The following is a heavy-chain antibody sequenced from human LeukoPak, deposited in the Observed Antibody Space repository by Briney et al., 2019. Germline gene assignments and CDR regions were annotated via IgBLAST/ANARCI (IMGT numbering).Heavy chain of an antibody. V-gene: IGHV4-4*07. D-gene: IGHD3-22*01. CDR1: GGSISSYY. Sequence: PSETLSLTCTVSGGSISSYYWSWIRQPAWKGLEWIGRIYTSGTTNYNPSLKSRVTMSVDTSKNQFSLKMRSVTAAGTAVYYCARANYDGSDYWGQGTLVTVSS. CDR3: ARANYDGSDY. J-gene: IGHJ4*02. CDR2: IYTSGTT.